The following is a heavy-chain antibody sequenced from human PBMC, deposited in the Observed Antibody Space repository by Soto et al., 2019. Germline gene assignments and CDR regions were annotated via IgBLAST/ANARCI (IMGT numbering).Heavy chain of an antibody. CDR2: IYYSGST. D-gene: IGHD6-13*01. CDR1: GGSISSYY. V-gene: IGHV4-59*01. CDR3: ARCGYSSSWPPGHDAFDI. J-gene: IGHJ3*02. Sequence: SETLSLTCTVSGGSISSYYWSWIRQPPGKGLEWIGYIYYSGSTNYNPSLKSRVTISVDTSKNQFSLKLSSVTAADTAVYYCARCGYSSSWPPGHDAFDIWGQGTMVTVSS.